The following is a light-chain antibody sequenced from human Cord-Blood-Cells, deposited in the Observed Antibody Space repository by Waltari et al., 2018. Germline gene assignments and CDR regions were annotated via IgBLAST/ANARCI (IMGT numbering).Light chain of an antibody. CDR2: KAS. CDR3: QQYNSYSYT. CDR1: QSLSSW. Sequence: DIQMTQSPSTLSASVGDRVTITCRASQSLSSWLAWYQQKPGKAPKLLIYKASSLESGVPSRFSGSGSGTEFTLTISSLQPDDFATYYCQQYNSYSYTFGRGTKLEIK. J-gene: IGKJ2*01. V-gene: IGKV1-5*03.